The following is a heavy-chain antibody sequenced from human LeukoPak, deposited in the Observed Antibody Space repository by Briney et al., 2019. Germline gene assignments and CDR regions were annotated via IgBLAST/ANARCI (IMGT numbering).Heavy chain of an antibody. CDR2: IISILGIA. J-gene: IGHJ4*02. Sequence: ASVKVSCKASGGTFSSYAISWVRQAPGQGLEWMGRIISILGIANYAQKFHGRVTITADKSTSTAYMELSSLRSEDTAVYYCARELTAMVTGSFDYWGQGTLVTVSS. CDR3: ARELTAMVTGSFDY. D-gene: IGHD5-18*01. V-gene: IGHV1-69*04. CDR1: GGTFSSYA.